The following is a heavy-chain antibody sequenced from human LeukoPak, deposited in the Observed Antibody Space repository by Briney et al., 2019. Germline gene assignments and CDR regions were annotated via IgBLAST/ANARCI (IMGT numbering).Heavy chain of an antibody. J-gene: IGHJ4*02. D-gene: IGHD3-10*01. CDR3: ARARSLWFGDHTNYYFDY. CDR2: INPNSGGT. Sequence: ASVKVSCKASGYTFTGYYMHWVRQAPGQGLEWMGRINPNSGGTNYAQKFQGRVTTTRDTSISTAYMELSRLRSDDTAVYYCARARSLWFGDHTNYYFDYWGQGTLVTVSS. CDR1: GYTFTGYY. V-gene: IGHV1-2*06.